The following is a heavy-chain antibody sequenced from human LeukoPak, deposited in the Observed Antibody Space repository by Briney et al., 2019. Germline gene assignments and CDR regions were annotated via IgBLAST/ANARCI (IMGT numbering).Heavy chain of an antibody. CDR3: AKDSTLGGYDTYIDY. CDR2: ISSSSSYI. D-gene: IGHD5-12*01. Sequence: GGSLRLSCAASGFTFSSFTMNWVRQAPGKGLEWVSSISSSSSYIYSADSVKGRFTISRDNARNSLYLRMNSLRAEDTAVYYCAKDSTLGGYDTYIDYWGQGTLVTVSS. CDR1: GFTFSSFT. J-gene: IGHJ4*02. V-gene: IGHV3-21*01.